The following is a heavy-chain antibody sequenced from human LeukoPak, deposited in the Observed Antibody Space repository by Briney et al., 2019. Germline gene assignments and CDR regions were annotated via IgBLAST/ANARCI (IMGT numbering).Heavy chain of an antibody. CDR3: ARAMDY. Sequence: GGSLRLSCAASGFTFSSYAMSWVRQAPGKGLEWVSVIYSGGSTYYADSVKGRFTISRDNSKNTLYLQVNSLRAEDTAVYYCARAMDYWGQGTLVTVSS. D-gene: IGHD2-2*01. CDR1: GFTFSSYA. CDR2: IYSGGST. V-gene: IGHV3-23*03. J-gene: IGHJ4*02.